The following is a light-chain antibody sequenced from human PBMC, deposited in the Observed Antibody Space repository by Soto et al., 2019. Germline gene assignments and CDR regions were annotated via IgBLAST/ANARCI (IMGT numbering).Light chain of an antibody. J-gene: IGKJ4*01. CDR2: DAS. CDR3: QQYGRSPLT. Sequence: EIVLTQSPGTLSLSPGERATLSSRASQSVTSDYFAWYQQKPGQAPKLLIYDASSRATGIPDRFSGSGSGTDFTLTISRLEPEDFAVYYCQQYGRSPLTFGGGTKVEIK. CDR1: QSVTSDY. V-gene: IGKV3-20*01.